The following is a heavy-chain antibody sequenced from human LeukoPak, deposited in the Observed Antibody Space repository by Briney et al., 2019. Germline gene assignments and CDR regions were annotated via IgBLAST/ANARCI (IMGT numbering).Heavy chain of an antibody. V-gene: IGHV3-21*01. Sequence: GGSLRLSCAASGFTFSSYSMNWVRQAPGKGLEWVSSISSSSSYIYYADSVKGRLTIARDNSKNTLYLQMNSLRPEDTAVYYCAKDSSKWAFDYWGQGTLVTVSS. D-gene: IGHD2-2*01. CDR3: AKDSSKWAFDY. J-gene: IGHJ4*02. CDR2: ISSSSSYI. CDR1: GFTFSSYS.